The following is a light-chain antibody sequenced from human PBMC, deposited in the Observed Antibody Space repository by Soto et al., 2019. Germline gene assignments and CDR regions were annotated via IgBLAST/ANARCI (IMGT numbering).Light chain of an antibody. J-gene: IGKJ3*01. Sequence: IQMTQSPSSLSASVGDRVTITCRASQDIRNNLAWFQQKSGRAPKSLMFGASNLQSGVPSRFSGSGSGTDFTLTISSLQPEDFAPYYCQQYGSDSFTFGPGTKVDIK. CDR3: QQYGSDSFT. V-gene: IGKV1-16*01. CDR2: GAS. CDR1: QDIRNN.